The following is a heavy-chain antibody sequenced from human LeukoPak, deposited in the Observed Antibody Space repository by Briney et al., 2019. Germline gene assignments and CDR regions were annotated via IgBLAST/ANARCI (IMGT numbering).Heavy chain of an antibody. CDR2: IYYSGST. D-gene: IGHD2-8*01. CDR1: GGSISSSSYY. Sequence: SETLSLTCTVSGGSISSSSYYWGWIRQPPGKGLEWIGSIYYSGSTYYNPSLKSRVTISVDTSKNQFSLKLSSVTAADTAVYYCARVALPGVYYFDYWGQGTLVTVSS. CDR3: ARVALPGVYYFDY. V-gene: IGHV4-39*07. J-gene: IGHJ4*02.